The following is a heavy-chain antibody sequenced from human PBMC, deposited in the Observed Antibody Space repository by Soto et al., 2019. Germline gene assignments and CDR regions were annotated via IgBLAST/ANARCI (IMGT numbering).Heavy chain of an antibody. J-gene: IGHJ6*02. CDR2: ISYDGSNK. D-gene: IGHD3-3*01. CDR3: AKDSWAIFGVPAGEYYAMDV. CDR1: GFTFSSYA. V-gene: IGHV3-30-3*02. Sequence: GGSLRLSCAASGFTFSSYAMSWVRQAPGKGLEWVAVISYDGSNKYYADSVKGRFTISRDNSKNTVYLQMNDLRVEDAAEYFCAKDSWAIFGVPAGEYYAMDVWGQGTTVTVSS.